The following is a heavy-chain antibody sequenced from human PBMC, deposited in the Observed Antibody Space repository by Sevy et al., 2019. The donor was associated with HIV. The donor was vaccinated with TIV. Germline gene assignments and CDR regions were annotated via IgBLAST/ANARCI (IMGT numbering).Heavy chain of an antibody. Sequence: GGSLRLSCAASGFTTGFTFSDYWMAWVHQAPGKGLEWVANIKEDGTEIYYLDSLKGRFTISRDNAKNLLYLQMNSLRTEDTAVYYCARGGYYGYSGLDYWGQGTLVTVSS. J-gene: IGHJ4*02. CDR2: IKEDGTEI. CDR1: GFTTGFTFSDYW. CDR3: ARGGYYGYSGLDY. V-gene: IGHV3-7*01. D-gene: IGHD3-10*01.